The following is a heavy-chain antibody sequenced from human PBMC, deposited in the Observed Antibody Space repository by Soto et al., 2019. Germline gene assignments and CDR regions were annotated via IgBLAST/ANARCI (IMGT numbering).Heavy chain of an antibody. J-gene: IGHJ4*02. D-gene: IGHD4-17*01. CDR3: ARVFGTTVITEPPDY. V-gene: IGHV3-21*01. CDR2: ISSSSSYI. Sequence: GGSLRLSCAASGFTFSSYSMNWVRQAPGKGLEWVSSISSSSSYIYYADSVKGRFTISRDNAKNSLYLQMNSLRAEDTAVYYCARVFGTTVITEPPDYWGQGTLVTVSS. CDR1: GFTFSSYS.